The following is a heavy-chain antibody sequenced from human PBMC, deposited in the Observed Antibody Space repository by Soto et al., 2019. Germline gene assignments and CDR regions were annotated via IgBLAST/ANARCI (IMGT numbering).Heavy chain of an antibody. V-gene: IGHV4-30-2*01. J-gene: IGHJ5*02. CDR3: ARVPSP. CDR2: IYHSGST. CDR1: GGSIRSGGYS. Sequence: PSETLSLTCAGSGGSIRSGGYSWSWIRQPPGKGLEWIGYIYHSGSTYYNPSLKSRVTISVDRSKNQFSLKLSSVTAEDTAVYYCARVPSPWGQGTLVTVSS.